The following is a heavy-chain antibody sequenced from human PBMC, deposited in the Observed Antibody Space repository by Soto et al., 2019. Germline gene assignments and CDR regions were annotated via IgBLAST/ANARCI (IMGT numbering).Heavy chain of an antibody. CDR2: INPSLGIA. CDR1: GYTFTSYH. J-gene: IGHJ4*02. Sequence: GASVKVSGKTSGYTFTSYHLHWVRQAPGEGLEWMGRINPSLGIANYAQKFEGRVTITADTSTSTAYMELSSLRSEDTAVYYCARDLSSSSLGYWGQGTLVTVSS. CDR3: ARDLSSSSLGY. V-gene: IGHV1-46*01. D-gene: IGHD6-13*01.